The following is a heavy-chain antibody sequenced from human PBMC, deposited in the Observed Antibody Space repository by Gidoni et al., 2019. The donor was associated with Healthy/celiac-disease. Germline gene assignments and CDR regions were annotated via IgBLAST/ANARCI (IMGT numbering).Heavy chain of an antibody. J-gene: IGHJ6*02. Sequence: EVQLVESGGGLVQPGGSLRLSCAASGFTFSSYWMHWVRQAPGKGLVWVSRINSDGSSTSYADSVKGRFTISRDNAKNTLYLQMNSLRAEDTAVYYCARDLSTYYDFWSGPLKFAYGMDVWGQGTTVTVSS. CDR3: ARDLSTYYDFWSGPLKFAYGMDV. CDR1: GFTFSSYW. D-gene: IGHD3-3*01. CDR2: INSDGSST. V-gene: IGHV3-74*01.